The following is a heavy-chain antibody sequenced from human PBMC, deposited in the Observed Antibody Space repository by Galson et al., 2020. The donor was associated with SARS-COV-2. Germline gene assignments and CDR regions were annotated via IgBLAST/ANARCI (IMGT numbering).Heavy chain of an antibody. V-gene: IGHV2-5*02. CDR3: AHRVKGGIGEPGGWYDP. CDR2: IYWDDDT. Sequence: SGPTLVKPRQTLTLTCSVSGFSLSTTDVGVGWIRQSPGKALEWLALIYWDDDTRYNPSLKHRLTITKDTSKNQVVLTMTRMDPVDTATYYCAHRVKGGIGEPGGWYDPWGQGMLVTVSS. J-gene: IGHJ5*02. CDR1: GFSLSTTDVG. D-gene: IGHD3-10*01.